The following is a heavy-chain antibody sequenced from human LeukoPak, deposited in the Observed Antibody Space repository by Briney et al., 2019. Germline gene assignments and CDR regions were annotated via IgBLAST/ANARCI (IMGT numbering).Heavy chain of an antibody. CDR1: GYTFTSYG. CDR2: ISAYNGNT. Sequence: ASVKVSCKASGYTFTSYGISWVRQAPGQGLEWMGWISAYNGNTNYAQKLQGRVTMTTGTSTSTAYMELRSLRSDDTAVYYCARDPYDILTGYYGGGAFDIWGQGTMVTVSS. CDR3: ARDPYDILTGYYGGGAFDI. J-gene: IGHJ3*02. D-gene: IGHD3-9*01. V-gene: IGHV1-18*04.